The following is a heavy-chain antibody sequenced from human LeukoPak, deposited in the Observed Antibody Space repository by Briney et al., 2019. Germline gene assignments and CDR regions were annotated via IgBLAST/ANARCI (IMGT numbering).Heavy chain of an antibody. J-gene: IGHJ5*02. CDR3: ARVSYDSSGYFWFDP. Sequence: PSETLSLTCTVSGGSISSGGYYWSWLRQHPGTGLEWIGYIYYGGSTYYNPSLKSRVTISVDTSKNQFSLKLSSVTAADTAVYYCARVSYDSSGYFWFDPWGQGTLVTVSS. CDR2: IYYGGST. D-gene: IGHD3-22*01. CDR1: GGSISSGGYY. V-gene: IGHV4-30-4*08.